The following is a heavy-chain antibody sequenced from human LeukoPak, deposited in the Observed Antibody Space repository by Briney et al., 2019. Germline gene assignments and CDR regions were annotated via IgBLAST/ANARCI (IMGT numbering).Heavy chain of an antibody. D-gene: IGHD6-13*01. J-gene: IGHJ4*02. Sequence: GGSLRLSCAASGFTFSSYAMHWVRQAPGKGLEWVAVISYDGSNKYYADSMRGRFTISRDNAKNSLYLQMSSLKPEDTAVYYCARVAEAAAFDSWGQGTLVTVSS. CDR2: ISYDGSNK. CDR1: GFTFSSYA. CDR3: ARVAEAAAFDS. V-gene: IGHV3-30*04.